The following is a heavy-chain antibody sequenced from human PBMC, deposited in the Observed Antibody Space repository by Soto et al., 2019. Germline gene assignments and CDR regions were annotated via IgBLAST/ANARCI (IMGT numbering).Heavy chain of an antibody. V-gene: IGHV3-48*01. CDR1: GFIFSTYS. CDR2: INTRSSTI. Sequence: GGSLRLSCGASGFIFSTYSMNWVRQAPGKGLEWVAYINTRSSTICYADSVKGRFTISRDNSKNTLYLQMNSLRAEDTAVYYCAKAGYSSSWYVYWGQGTLVTVSS. CDR3: AKAGYSSSWYVY. J-gene: IGHJ4*02. D-gene: IGHD6-13*01.